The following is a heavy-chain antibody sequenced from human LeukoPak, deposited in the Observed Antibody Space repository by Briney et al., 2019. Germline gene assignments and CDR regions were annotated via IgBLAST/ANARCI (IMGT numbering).Heavy chain of an antibody. CDR3: ARFHYCSSTNCYPRHFDY. V-gene: IGHV3-7*01. CDR2: IKQDATEQ. CDR1: GFTFSSYW. Sequence: GGSLRLSCAASGFTFSSYWMSWVRQAPGKGLEWVANIKQDATEQYYVESAKGRFTISRDNTKDSLYLQVNSLRAEDTAVYYCARFHYCSSTNCYPRHFDYWGQGTLVTVSS. J-gene: IGHJ4*02. D-gene: IGHD2-2*01.